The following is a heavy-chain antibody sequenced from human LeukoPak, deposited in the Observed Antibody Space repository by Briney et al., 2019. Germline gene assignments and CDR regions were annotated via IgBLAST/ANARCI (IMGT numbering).Heavy chain of an antibody. CDR1: GFTFGDYA. V-gene: IGHV3-49*03. CDR2: IRSKAYGGTT. D-gene: IGHD6-19*01. J-gene: IGHJ4*02. Sequence: QPGRSLRLSCTASGFTFGDYAMSWFRQAPGKGLEWVGFIRSKAYGGTTEYAASVEGRFTISRDDSKSIAYLQMNSLKTEDTAVYYCTRSTAVAGFDYWGQGTLVTVSS. CDR3: TRSTAVAGFDY.